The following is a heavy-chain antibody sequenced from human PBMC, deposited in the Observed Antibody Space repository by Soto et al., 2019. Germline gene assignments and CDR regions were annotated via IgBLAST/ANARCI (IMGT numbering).Heavy chain of an antibody. Sequence: SGPTLVNPTQTLTLTCTFSGFSLSTSGVGVGWIRQPPGKALEWLALIYWDDDQRYSPSLKTRLTITKDTSKNQVVLTMTNMDPVDTATYYCAHRPRGCSGGSCSSAFDYWGQGTLVTVSS. V-gene: IGHV2-5*02. J-gene: IGHJ4*02. CDR3: AHRPRGCSGGSCSSAFDY. CDR2: IYWDDDQ. D-gene: IGHD2-15*01. CDR1: GFSLSTSGVG.